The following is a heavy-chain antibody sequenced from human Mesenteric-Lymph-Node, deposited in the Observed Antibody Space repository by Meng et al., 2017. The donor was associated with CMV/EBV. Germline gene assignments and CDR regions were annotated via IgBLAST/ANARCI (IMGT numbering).Heavy chain of an antibody. J-gene: IGHJ4*02. Sequence: GGSLRLSCVASGFTFDDYGMSWVRQRPGKRLEWVAGLNWNGGNTNVADSVKGRFTISRDNGKNSLDLQMNSLRAEDTAFYYCVRPSRSGSYFLAYLDCWGQGTLVTVSS. CDR2: LNWNGGNT. D-gene: IGHD3-10*01. CDR1: GFTFDDYG. V-gene: IGHV3-20*04. CDR3: VRPSRSGSYFLAYLDC.